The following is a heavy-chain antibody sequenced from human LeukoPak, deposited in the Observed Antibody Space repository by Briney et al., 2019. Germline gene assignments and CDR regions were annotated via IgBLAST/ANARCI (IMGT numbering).Heavy chain of an antibody. V-gene: IGHV1-18*01. CDR3: ARDSGLKDCSGVSCYRAFDI. CDR2: ISAYNGDT. CDR1: GYTFSNYG. D-gene: IGHD2-15*01. Sequence: ASVKVSCKASGYTFSNYGISWVRQAPGQGLEWMGWISAYNGDTNYAQKLQGRLITTTDTSTSTAYMELRSLRSDGTAVYFCARDSGLKDCSGVSCYRAFDIWGQGTMITVSS. J-gene: IGHJ3*02.